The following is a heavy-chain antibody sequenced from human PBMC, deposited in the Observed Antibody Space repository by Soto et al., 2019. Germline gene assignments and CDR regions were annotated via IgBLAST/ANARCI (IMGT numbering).Heavy chain of an antibody. V-gene: IGHV1-69*01. CDR2: IIPIFGTA. CDR1: GGTFSSYA. Sequence: QVQLVQSGAEVKKPGSSVKVSCKASGGTFSSYAISWVRQAPGQGLEWMGGIIPIFGTANYAQKFQGRVTITADESTSTAYMELSSLRSEDTAVYYCVAEGSKYYYASSGYYYGMDVWGQGTTVTVSS. J-gene: IGHJ6*02. D-gene: IGHD3-22*01. CDR3: VAEGSKYYYASSGYYYGMDV.